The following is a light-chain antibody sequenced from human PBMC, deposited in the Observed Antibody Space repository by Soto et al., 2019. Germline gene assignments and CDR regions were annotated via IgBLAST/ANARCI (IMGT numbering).Light chain of an antibody. J-gene: IGKJ3*01. CDR1: QSVSSY. Sequence: EIVLTQSPATLSLSPGERATLSCRASQSVSSYLAWYQQKPGQAPRLLIYDASNRATGIPARFSGSGSGTDFTLTISSLEPEDFAVYYCQQRSKDGPFGPGTKVDIK. CDR3: QQRSKDGP. CDR2: DAS. V-gene: IGKV3-11*01.